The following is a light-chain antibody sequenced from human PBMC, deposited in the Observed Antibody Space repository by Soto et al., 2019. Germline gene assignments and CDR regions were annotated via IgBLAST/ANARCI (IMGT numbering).Light chain of an antibody. V-gene: IGKV3D-15*01. CDR2: DAS. CDR1: QTVRNN. Sequence: EFVLTQSPGTLSLSPGERATLSCRASQTVRNNYLAWYQQKPGQAPRLLIYDASTRATGIPARFSGSGSGTEFTLSISSLQSEDSAVYYCQQYNNWPPITFGQGTRLEIK. J-gene: IGKJ5*01. CDR3: QQYNNWPPIT.